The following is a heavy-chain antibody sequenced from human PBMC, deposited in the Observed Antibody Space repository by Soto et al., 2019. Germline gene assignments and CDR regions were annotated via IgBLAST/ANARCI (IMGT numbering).Heavy chain of an antibody. CDR1: GYTFTGYY. V-gene: IGHV1-2*04. J-gene: IGHJ4*02. D-gene: IGHD2-15*01. Sequence: GASVKVSCKASGYTFTGYYMHWVRQAPGQGLEWMGWINPNSGGTNYAQKFQGWVTMTRDTSISAAYMELSRLRSDDTAVYYCARGGAGIVVVVAATDFDYWGQGTLVTVS. CDR2: INPNSGGT. CDR3: ARGGAGIVVVVAATDFDY.